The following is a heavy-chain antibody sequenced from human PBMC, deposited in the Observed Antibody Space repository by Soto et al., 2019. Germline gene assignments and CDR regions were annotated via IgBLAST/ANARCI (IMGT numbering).Heavy chain of an antibody. V-gene: IGHV4-31*03. CDR2: IYYSGST. Sequence: SETLSLTCTVSGGSISSGGYYWSWIRQHPGKGLEWIGYIYYSGSTYYNPSLKSRVTISVDTSKNQFSLKLSSVTAADTAVYYCARGYIVVVPAAINWFDPWGQGTLVTVS. CDR3: ARGYIVVVPAAINWFDP. CDR1: GGSISSGGYY. J-gene: IGHJ5*02. D-gene: IGHD2-2*01.